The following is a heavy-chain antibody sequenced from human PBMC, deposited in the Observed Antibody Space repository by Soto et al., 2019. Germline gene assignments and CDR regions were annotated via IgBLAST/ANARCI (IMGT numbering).Heavy chain of an antibody. D-gene: IGHD6-19*01. V-gene: IGHV5-10-1*01. J-gene: IGHJ3*02. CDR3: ARQAVADYAFDI. CDR1: GYSFTIYW. CDR2: IDPSDSYT. Sequence: GESLKISCDGSGYSFTIYWISLVRQMPGKGLDWMWRIDPSDSYTNYSPSFQGHVTISADKAISTAYLQWSSLKASDTAMYYCARQAVADYAFDIWGQGTMVTVSS.